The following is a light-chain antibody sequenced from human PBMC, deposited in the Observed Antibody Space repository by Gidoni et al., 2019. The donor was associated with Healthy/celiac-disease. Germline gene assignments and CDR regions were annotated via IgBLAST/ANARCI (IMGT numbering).Light chain of an antibody. CDR2: DAS. Sequence: EIVLTQSPATLSLSPGERATLSCRASQSVSSYLAWYQRKPGQAPRLLIYDASNRATGIPARFSGSGSGTDFTPTISSLEPEDFAVYYCQQRSNWLYTFGQGTKLEIK. CDR3: QQRSNWLYT. J-gene: IGKJ2*01. CDR1: QSVSSY. V-gene: IGKV3-11*01.